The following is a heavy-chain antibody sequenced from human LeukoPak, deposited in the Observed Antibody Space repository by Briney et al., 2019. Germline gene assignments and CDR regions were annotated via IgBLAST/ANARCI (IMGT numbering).Heavy chain of an antibody. CDR2: VYPGDSDT. CDR1: GYSFASYW. V-gene: IGHV5-51*01. J-gene: IGHJ4*02. Sequence: GESLKISCKGSGYSFASYWIGWVRQMPGKGLEWMGVVYPGDSDTRYSPSFQGQVTISADKSISTAYLQWSSLKASDTAMYYCARGHLYDYSSTSYYFDYWGQGTLVTVSS. D-gene: IGHD6-13*01. CDR3: ARGHLYDYSSTSYYFDY.